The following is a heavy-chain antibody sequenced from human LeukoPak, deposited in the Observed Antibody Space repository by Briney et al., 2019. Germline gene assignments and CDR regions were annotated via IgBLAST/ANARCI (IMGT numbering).Heavy chain of an antibody. CDR3: AREGGLRFLEWANNWFDP. J-gene: IGHJ5*02. V-gene: IGHV4-4*07. CDR1: GGSISSYY. D-gene: IGHD3-3*01. Sequence: SETLSLTCTVSGGSISSYYWSWIRQPAGKGLEWIGRIYTSGSTNYNPSLKSRVTMSVGTSKNQFSLKLSSVTAADTAVYYCAREGGLRFLEWANNWFDPWGQGTLVTVSS. CDR2: IYTSGST.